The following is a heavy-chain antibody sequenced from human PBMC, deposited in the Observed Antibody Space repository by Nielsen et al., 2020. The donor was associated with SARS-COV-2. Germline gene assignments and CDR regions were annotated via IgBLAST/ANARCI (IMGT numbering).Heavy chain of an antibody. CDR2: IYYRSKWFY. J-gene: IGHJ4*02. D-gene: IGHD1-26*01. CDR1: GDSVSSSSVA. CDR3: ARDGTPISGTYHHPDC. Sequence: SQTLSLTCVISGDSVSSSSVAWNWIRQSPSRGLEWLGRIYYRSKWFYEYATFVRSRITIDPDTSKNHFSLHLNSVTSEDTAMYYCARDGTPISGTYHHPDCWGLGTLVTVSS. V-gene: IGHV6-1*01.